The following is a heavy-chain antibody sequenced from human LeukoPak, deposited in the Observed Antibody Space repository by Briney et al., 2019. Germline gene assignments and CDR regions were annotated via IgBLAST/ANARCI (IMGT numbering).Heavy chain of an antibody. CDR3: ARGMATIRDSTVYYFDY. CDR2: VHYVGTT. CDR1: GGSINSYY. V-gene: IGHV4-59*01. J-gene: IGHJ4*02. D-gene: IGHD5-24*01. Sequence: SETLSLTCSVSGGSINSYYWSWIRQPPGKGLEWIGYVHYVGTTNHNPSLKSRVTISVDTSKKQFSLKLSSVTAADTAVYYCARGMATIRDSTVYYFDYWGRGTLVTVSS.